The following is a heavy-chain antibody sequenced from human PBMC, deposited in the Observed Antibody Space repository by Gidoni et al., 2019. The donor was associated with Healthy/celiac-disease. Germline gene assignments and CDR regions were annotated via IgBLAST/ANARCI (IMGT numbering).Heavy chain of an antibody. CDR1: GFTFSSYA. CDR2: ISYDGSNK. Sequence: QVQLVESGGGVVQPGRSLRLSCAASGFTFSSYAMHWVRQAPGKGLEWVAVISYDGSNKYYADSVKGRFTISRDNSKNTLYLQMNSLRAEDTAVYYCARGTDRTARYGGNYFDYWGQGTLVTVSS. V-gene: IGHV3-30*04. CDR3: ARGTDRTARYGGNYFDY. J-gene: IGHJ4*02. D-gene: IGHD3-16*01.